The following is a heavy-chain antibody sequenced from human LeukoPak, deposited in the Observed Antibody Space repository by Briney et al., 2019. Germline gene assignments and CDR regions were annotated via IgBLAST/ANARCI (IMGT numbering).Heavy chain of an antibody. J-gene: IGHJ3*02. CDR2: IYTSGST. D-gene: IGHD3-3*01. CDR1: GEPFSGYY. Sequence: SETLSLTCAVSGEPFSGYYWTWIRQSPGKGLEWIGRIYTSGSTNYNPSLKSRVTISVDTSKNQFSLKLSSVTAADTAVYYCARVERFFGVADAFDIWGQGTMVTVSS. CDR3: ARVERFFGVADAFDI. V-gene: IGHV4-59*10.